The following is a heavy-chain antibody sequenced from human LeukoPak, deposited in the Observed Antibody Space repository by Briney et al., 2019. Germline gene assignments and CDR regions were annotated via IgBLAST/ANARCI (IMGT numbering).Heavy chain of an antibody. CDR1: GYTFTGYY. D-gene: IGHD2-15*01. J-gene: IGHJ4*02. Sequence: ASVKVSCKASGYTFTGYYMHWVRQAPGQGLEWMGWINPNSGGTNYAQKFQGRVTMTRDTSISTAYMELSRLRSDDTAVYYCARDPKVTCSGGSCYSDLGFDYWGQGTLVTVSP. V-gene: IGHV1-2*02. CDR2: INPNSGGT. CDR3: ARDPKVTCSGGSCYSDLGFDY.